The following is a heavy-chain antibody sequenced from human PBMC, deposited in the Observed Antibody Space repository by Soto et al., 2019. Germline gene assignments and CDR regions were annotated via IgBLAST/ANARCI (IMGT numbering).Heavy chain of an antibody. V-gene: IGHV5-10-1*01. J-gene: IGHJ5*02. CDR1: GYSFTSYW. D-gene: IGHD5-18*01. Sequence: PGESLKISCKGSGYSFTSYWISWVRQMPEKGLEWMGRIDPSDSYTNYSPSFQGHVTISADKSISTAYLQWSSLKASDTAMYYCARLLGADTAMVRPRGWFDPWGQGTLVTVSS. CDR2: IDPSDSYT. CDR3: ARLLGADTAMVRPRGWFDP.